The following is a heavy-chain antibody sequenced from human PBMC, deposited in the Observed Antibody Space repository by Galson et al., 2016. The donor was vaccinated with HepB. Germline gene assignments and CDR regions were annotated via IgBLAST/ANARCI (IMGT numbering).Heavy chain of an antibody. CDR2: IKGDGSEK. J-gene: IGHJ4*02. CDR1: GFTLSRYW. V-gene: IGHV3-7*04. CDR3: TRDIAAFGGVME. D-gene: IGHD3-16*01. Sequence: SLRLSCAGSGFTLSRYWMSWVRQAPGKGLEWVANIKGDGSEKKYVDSVKGRFTISRDNAKNSVYLQMNSLRAEDTAVYYCTRDIAAFGGVMEWGQGTLVTISS.